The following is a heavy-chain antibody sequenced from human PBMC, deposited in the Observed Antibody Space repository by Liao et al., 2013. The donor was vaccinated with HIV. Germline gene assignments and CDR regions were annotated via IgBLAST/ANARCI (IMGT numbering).Heavy chain of an antibody. CDR3: ARALPSKGGSGFFVAFDP. V-gene: IGHV4-61*02. CDR2: LHSSGRT. CDR1: GASINGVSSY. J-gene: IGHJ5*02. Sequence: QVHLQESGPGLVKPSQTLSLTCSVSGASINGVSSYWTWIRQSAGKGLEWIGRLHSSGRTNYNPSLRGRVTISVDTSKSQFSLKLSSVTAADTAVYYCARALPSKGGSGFFVAFDPWGPGTLVTVSS. D-gene: IGHD2-21*01.